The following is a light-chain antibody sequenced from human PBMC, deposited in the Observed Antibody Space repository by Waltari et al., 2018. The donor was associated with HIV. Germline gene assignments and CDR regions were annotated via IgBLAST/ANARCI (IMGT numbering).Light chain of an antibody. J-gene: IGKJ5*01. Sequence: DIVLTQSPATLSLSPGERATLSCRASQNVDNYLAWYQQKPGQAPRLLIYDASNRATGICARLSGSGAGTVFTLTIGRLGPEEFAVYACQQRAKLPPIVTFGQGTRLQI. V-gene: IGKV3-11*01. CDR2: DAS. CDR3: QQRAKLPPIVT. CDR1: QNVDNY.